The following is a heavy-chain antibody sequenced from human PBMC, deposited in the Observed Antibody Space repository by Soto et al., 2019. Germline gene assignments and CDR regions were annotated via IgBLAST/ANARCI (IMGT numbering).Heavy chain of an antibody. CDR2: TRNKANSYTT. CDR3: ARDGSIAARSFHYMDV. Sequence: GSLRLSCAASGFTFSDHYMDWVRQAPGKGLEWVGRTRNKANSYTTEYAASVKGRFTISRDDSKNSLYLQMNSLKTEDTAAYYCARDGSIAARSFHYMDVWGKGTTVTVSS. CDR1: GFTFSDHY. D-gene: IGHD6-6*01. V-gene: IGHV3-72*01. J-gene: IGHJ6*03.